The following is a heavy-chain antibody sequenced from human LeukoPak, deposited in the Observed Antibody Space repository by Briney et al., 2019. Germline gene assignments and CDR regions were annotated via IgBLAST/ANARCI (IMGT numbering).Heavy chain of an antibody. D-gene: IGHD1-26*01. CDR1: GGSFSGYY. V-gene: IGHV4-34*01. J-gene: IGHJ4*02. Sequence: SETLSLTCAVYGGSFSGYYWSWIRQPPGKGLEWIGEINHSGSTNYNPSLKSRVTISVDTSKNQFSLKLSSVTAADTAVYYCARHFVGATTTIKDWGQGTLVTVSS. CDR3: ARHFVGATTTIKD. CDR2: INHSGST.